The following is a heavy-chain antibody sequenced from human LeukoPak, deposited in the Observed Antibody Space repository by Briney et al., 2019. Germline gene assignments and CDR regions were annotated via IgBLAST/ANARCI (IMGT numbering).Heavy chain of an antibody. Sequence: GGSLRLSCAASGFTFSSYGMHWVRQAPGKGLEWVAFIRYDGSNKYYADSVKGRFTISRDNSKNTLYLQMNSLRAEDTAVYYCAKGGDHSGSYFDCWGQGTLVTVSS. V-gene: IGHV3-30*02. CDR3: AKGGDHSGSYFDC. J-gene: IGHJ4*02. CDR1: GFTFSSYG. D-gene: IGHD1-26*01. CDR2: IRYDGSNK.